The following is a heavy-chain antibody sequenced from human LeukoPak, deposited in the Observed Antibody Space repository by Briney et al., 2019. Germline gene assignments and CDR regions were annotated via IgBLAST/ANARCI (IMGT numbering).Heavy chain of an antibody. Sequence: GGSLRLSCAASGFTFSNYWINRVRQAPGKGLEWVANMNEYGSEKYYVDSVRGRFTISRDNAGNSLFLHMNSLRVEDTAVYRCARVLYGSRVNVIDSWGPGTLVTVSS. CDR1: GFTFSNYW. V-gene: IGHV3-7*01. J-gene: IGHJ4*02. CDR3: ARVLYGSRVNVIDS. D-gene: IGHD2-2*01. CDR2: MNEYGSEK.